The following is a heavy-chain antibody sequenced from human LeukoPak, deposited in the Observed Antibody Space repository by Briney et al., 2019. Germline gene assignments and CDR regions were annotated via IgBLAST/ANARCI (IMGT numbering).Heavy chain of an antibody. CDR3: ARVHPYDKALDI. J-gene: IGHJ3*02. D-gene: IGHD3-22*01. Sequence: GGSLRLSCAASGFTFSSYDMHWVRQATGKGLEWVSAIGTAGDTYYPGSVKGRFTISRENAKNSLYLQMNSLRAGDTAVYYCARVHPYDKALDIWGQGTMVTVSS. V-gene: IGHV3-13*01. CDR1: GFTFSSYD. CDR2: IGTAGDT.